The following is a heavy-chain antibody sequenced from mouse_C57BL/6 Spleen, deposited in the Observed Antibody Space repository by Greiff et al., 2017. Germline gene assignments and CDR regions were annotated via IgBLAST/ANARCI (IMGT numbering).Heavy chain of an antibody. CDR3: ARLYDGYYGAY. CDR1: GYAFSSSW. J-gene: IGHJ3*01. CDR2: IYPGDGDT. D-gene: IGHD2-3*01. Sequence: QVQLQQSGPELVKPGASVKISCKASGYAFSSSWMNWVKQRPGKGLEWIGRIYPGDGDTNYNGKFKGKATLTADKSSSTAYMQLSSLTSEDSAVYFCARLYDGYYGAYWGQGTLVTVSA. V-gene: IGHV1-82*01.